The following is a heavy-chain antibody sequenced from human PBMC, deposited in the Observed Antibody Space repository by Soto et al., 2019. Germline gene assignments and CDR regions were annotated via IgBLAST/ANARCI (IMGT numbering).Heavy chain of an antibody. Sequence: LSLTCTVSGASISVHGYYWTWILQPPGTGLEWIGSSYYSVTTYFNTSLKSRSTISVDTPKNQFSLWRTSVIAPNTASYSCRRRYTWNEKYFDQRGPGALV. J-gene: IGHJ4*02. CDR3: RRRYTWNEKYFDQ. D-gene: IGHD1-20*01. CDR2: SYYSVTT. V-gene: IGHV4-39*01. CDR1: GASISVHGYY.